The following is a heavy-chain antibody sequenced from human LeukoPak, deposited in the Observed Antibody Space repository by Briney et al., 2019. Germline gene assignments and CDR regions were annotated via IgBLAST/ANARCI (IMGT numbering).Heavy chain of an antibody. Sequence: GASVKVSCKASGYTFTSYYMHWVRQAPGQGLEWMGIINPSGGSTSYAQKFQGRVTMTRDMSTSTVYMEVSSLRSEDTAVYYWAREGRRGYGYSYQVDSWGQGTPVTVSS. D-gene: IGHD5-18*01. CDR1: GYTFTSYY. J-gene: IGHJ4*02. CDR3: AREGRRGYGYSYQVDS. V-gene: IGHV1-46*01. CDR2: INPSGGST.